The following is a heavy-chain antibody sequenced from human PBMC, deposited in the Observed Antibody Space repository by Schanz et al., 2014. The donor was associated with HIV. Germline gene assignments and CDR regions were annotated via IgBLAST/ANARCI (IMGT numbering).Heavy chain of an antibody. CDR1: GFTFSSYG. J-gene: IGHJ4*02. CDR2: ISYDGSNK. V-gene: IGHV3-30*18. Sequence: QAQLVESGGGVVQPGRSLRLSCAASGFTFSSYGMHWVRQAPGKGLEWVAVISYDGSNKYYADSVKGRFTISRDNSKNTLYLQMNSLRADDTAVYYCAKDRTYGYRFDYWGQGTLVTVSS. D-gene: IGHD5-18*01. CDR3: AKDRTYGYRFDY.